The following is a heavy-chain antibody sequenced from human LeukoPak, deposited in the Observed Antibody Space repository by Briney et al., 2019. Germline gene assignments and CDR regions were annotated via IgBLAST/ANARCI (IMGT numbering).Heavy chain of an antibody. Sequence: PGGSLILSCYASGFTFSTYGMQWVRQTPGKGLDWVAVIVSDGGRAQYGDSVRGRFTISRDNSKNTLYLQMNSLRAEDTAVYYCARDSITEDNSLDYWGRGILVTVSS. V-gene: IGHV3-33*05. D-gene: IGHD7-27*01. J-gene: IGHJ4*02. CDR2: IVSDGGRA. CDR3: ARDSITEDNSLDY. CDR1: GFTFSTYG.